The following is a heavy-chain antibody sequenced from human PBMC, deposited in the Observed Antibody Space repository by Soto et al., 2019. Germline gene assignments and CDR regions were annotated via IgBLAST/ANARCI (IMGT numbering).Heavy chain of an antibody. CDR2: IIPILGIA. CDR3: ANLATADTLDY. CDR1: GGTFSSY. Sequence: QVQLVQSGAEVKKPGSSVKVSCKASGGTFSSYISWVRQAPGQGLEWMGRIIPILGIANYVQKFQGKVTITADKSTSTAYMELSSLRSEDTAVYYCANLATADTLDYWGQGTLVTVSS. V-gene: IGHV1-69*02. J-gene: IGHJ4*02. D-gene: IGHD6-13*01.